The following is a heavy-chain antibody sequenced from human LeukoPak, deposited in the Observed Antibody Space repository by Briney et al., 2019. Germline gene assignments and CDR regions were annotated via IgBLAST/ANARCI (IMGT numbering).Heavy chain of an antibody. J-gene: IGHJ4*02. V-gene: IGHV4-61*05. CDR1: GGSISSSSYY. Sequence: PSETLSLTCTVYGGSISSSSYYSSWIRQPPGKGLEWIGYIYYSGSTNYNPSLKSRVTISVDTSKNQFSLKLSSVTAADTAVYYCARSTVEEVYVDYWGQGTLVTVSS. D-gene: IGHD4-23*01. CDR2: IYYSGST. CDR3: ARSTVEEVYVDY.